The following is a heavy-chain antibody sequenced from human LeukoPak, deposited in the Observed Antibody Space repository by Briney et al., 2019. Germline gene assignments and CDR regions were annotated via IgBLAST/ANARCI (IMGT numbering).Heavy chain of an antibody. CDR1: GGSISSSSYY. J-gene: IGHJ6*03. D-gene: IGHD2-21*02. CDR3: ARGRVTRAYYYYMDV. Sequence: PSETLSLTCTVSGGSISSSSYYWGWIRQPPGKGLEWIGSIYYSGSTYYNPSLKSRVTISVDTSKNQFSLKLSSVTAADTAVYYCARGRVTRAYYYYMDVWGKGTTVTVSS. CDR2: IYYSGST. V-gene: IGHV4-39*07.